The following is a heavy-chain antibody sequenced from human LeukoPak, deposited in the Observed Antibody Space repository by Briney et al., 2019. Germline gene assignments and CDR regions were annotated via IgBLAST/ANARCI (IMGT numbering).Heavy chain of an antibody. Sequence: ASVKVSCKASGGTFSSYAISWVRQAPGQGLEWMGRIIPILGIANYAQKFQGRVTITADKSTSTAYMELSSLRSEDTAVYYCATQGVVPAAPFDYWGQGTLVTVSS. J-gene: IGHJ4*02. CDR1: GGTFSSYA. CDR2: IIPILGIA. CDR3: ATQGVVPAAPFDY. V-gene: IGHV1-69*04. D-gene: IGHD2-2*01.